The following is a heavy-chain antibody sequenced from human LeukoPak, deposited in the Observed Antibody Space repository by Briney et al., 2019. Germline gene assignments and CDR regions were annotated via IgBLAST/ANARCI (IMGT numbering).Heavy chain of an antibody. V-gene: IGHV4-34*01. J-gene: IGHJ4*02. CDR3: ARAEYDYVWGSYRYTYYFDY. CDR2: INHSGST. D-gene: IGHD3-16*02. Sequence: SETLSLTCAVYGGSFSGYYWSWIRQPPGKGLEWIGEINHSGSTNYNPSLKSRVTISVDTSKNQFSLKLSSVTAADTAVYYCARAEYDYVWGSYRYTYYFDYWGQGTLVTVSS. CDR1: GGSFSGYY.